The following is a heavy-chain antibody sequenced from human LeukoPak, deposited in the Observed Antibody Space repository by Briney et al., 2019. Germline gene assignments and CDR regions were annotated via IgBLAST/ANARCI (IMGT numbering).Heavy chain of an antibody. Sequence: SETLSLTCTVSGGSISSYYWSWIRQPPGKGLEWIGYIYYSGSTNYNPPLKSRVTISVDTSKNQFSLKLSSVTAADTAVYYCARGRTVSPADYWGQGTLVTVSS. V-gene: IGHV4-59*01. CDR3: ARGRTVSPADY. CDR2: IYYSGST. CDR1: GGSISSYY. J-gene: IGHJ4*02. D-gene: IGHD4-17*01.